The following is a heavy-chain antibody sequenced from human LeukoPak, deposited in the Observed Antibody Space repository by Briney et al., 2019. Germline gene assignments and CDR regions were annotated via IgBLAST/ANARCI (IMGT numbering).Heavy chain of an antibody. CDR3: ARVSGWNPFDY. V-gene: IGHV3-74*01. CDR2: INTDGSST. CDR1: GLTFSSHW. D-gene: IGHD1-1*01. Sequence: GGSLRLSCAASGLTFSSHWMHWVRQAPGKGLVWVSRINTDGSSTSYADSVKGRFTISRDNAKNTLYLQMNSLRAEDTAVYYCARVSGWNPFDYWGQGTLVTVSS. J-gene: IGHJ4*02.